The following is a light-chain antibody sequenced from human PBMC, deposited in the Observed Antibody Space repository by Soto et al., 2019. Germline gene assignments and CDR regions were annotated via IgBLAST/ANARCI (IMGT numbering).Light chain of an antibody. CDR3: QQYNGYWT. V-gene: IGKV1-5*03. CDR2: EAS. Sequence: DIQMTQSPSTLSASVGDRVTINCRASQSISNSLAWYQQKPGKAPKLLIYEASNLKSGVPSRFSGSGSGTEYTLTISSVQPDDSATYYCQQYNGYWTFGQGTKVEIK. CDR1: QSISNS. J-gene: IGKJ1*01.